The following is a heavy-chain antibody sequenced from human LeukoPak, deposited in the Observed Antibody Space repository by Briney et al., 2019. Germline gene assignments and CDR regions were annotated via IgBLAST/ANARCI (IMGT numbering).Heavy chain of an antibody. J-gene: IGHJ4*02. V-gene: IGHV4-59*01. CDR2: IYYSGST. CDR1: GGSISSYY. Sequence: PSETLSLTCTVSGGSISSYYWSWIRQLPGKGLEWIGYIYYSGSTNYYPSLKSRVTVSVDTSKNQFSLKLSSVTAADTAVYYCARSAGYYFDYWGQGTLVTVSS. CDR3: ARSAGYYFDY. D-gene: IGHD1-14*01.